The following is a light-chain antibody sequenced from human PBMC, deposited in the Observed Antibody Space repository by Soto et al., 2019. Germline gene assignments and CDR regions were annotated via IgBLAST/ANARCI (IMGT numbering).Light chain of an antibody. CDR2: AAS. Sequence: DIQLSQSPSSLSASVRDRVTITCRSSRSIANYLNWYQQKPGKAPKLLIYAASTLQSGVPSRFSGSGSGTDFTLTVSSLQPEDFAMYYCQQSYDTPPTFGQGTKLEI. J-gene: IGKJ2*01. CDR3: QQSYDTPPT. CDR1: RSIANY. V-gene: IGKV1-39*01.